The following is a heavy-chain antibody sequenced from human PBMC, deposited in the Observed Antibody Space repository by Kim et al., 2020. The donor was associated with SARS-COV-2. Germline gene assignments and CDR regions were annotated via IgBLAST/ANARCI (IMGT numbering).Heavy chain of an antibody. CDR1: GFTFSSYG. J-gene: IGHJ4*02. D-gene: IGHD6-19*01. CDR3: AKDLGYSSGCFDY. CDR2: ISYDGSNK. V-gene: IGHV3-30*18. Sequence: GGSLRLSCAASGFTFSSYGMHWVRQAPGKGLEWVAVISYDGSNKYYADSVKGRFTISRDNSKNTLYLQMNSLRAEDTAVYYCAKDLGYSSGCFDYWGQGTLVTVSS.